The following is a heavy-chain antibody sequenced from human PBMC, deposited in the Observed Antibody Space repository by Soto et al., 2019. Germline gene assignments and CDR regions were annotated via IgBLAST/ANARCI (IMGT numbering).Heavy chain of an antibody. CDR1: GFTFSSYA. D-gene: IGHD6-19*01. CDR2: LSIRGDST. CDR3: AKDRSTGWYYFDY. J-gene: IGHJ4*02. Sequence: PGGSLRLSWAASGFTFSSYAMSWVRQAPGKGLEWASALSIRGDSTYYADSVKGRFTISRDNSKNTLYLQMNSLRAEDTAVYYCAKDRSTGWYYFDYWGQGSLVTVSS. V-gene: IGHV3-23*01.